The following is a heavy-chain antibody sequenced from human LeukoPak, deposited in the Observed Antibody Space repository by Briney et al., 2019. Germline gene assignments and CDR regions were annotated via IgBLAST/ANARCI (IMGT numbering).Heavy chain of an antibody. J-gene: IGHJ4*02. CDR3: ARVRRYYSGSGGYPTNDY. V-gene: IGHV3-48*03. D-gene: IGHD3-10*01. CDR1: GFTFSSYE. Sequence: GGSLRLSCAASGFTFSSYEMNWVRQAPGKGLEWVSYISSSGSTIYYADSVKGRFTISRDNAENSLSLQMDSLRAEDTAVYYCARVRRYYSGSGGYPTNDYWGQGTLVTVSS. CDR2: ISSSGSTI.